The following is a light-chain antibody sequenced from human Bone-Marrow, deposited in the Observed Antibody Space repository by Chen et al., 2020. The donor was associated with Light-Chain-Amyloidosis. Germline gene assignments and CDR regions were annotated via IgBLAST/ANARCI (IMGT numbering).Light chain of an antibody. V-gene: IGLV3-25*03. Sequence: SYDLTQPASVSVYPVQTPRITRPGDDLPTKYAYWYQQKPGQAPVLVIHRDTERPSGISERFSGSSSGTTATLTISGVQAEDEADYHCQSADSSGTYEVIFGGGTKLTVL. CDR3: QSADSSGTYEVI. CDR2: RDT. J-gene: IGLJ2*01. CDR1: DLPTKY.